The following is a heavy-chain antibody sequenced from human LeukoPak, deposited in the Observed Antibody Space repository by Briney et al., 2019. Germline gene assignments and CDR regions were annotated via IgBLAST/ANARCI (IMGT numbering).Heavy chain of an antibody. CDR3: ARGPSPDSSGWYRGPDYYYYGMDV. CDR2: IYTSGST. J-gene: IGHJ6*02. CDR1: GGSISSYY. Sequence: AETLSLTCTVSGGSISSYYWSWIRQPAGKGLEWIGRIYTSGSTNYNPSLKSRVIMSVDTSKNQFSLKLSSVTAADTAVYYCARGPSPDSSGWYRGPDYYYYGMDVWGQGTTVTVSS. D-gene: IGHD6-19*01. V-gene: IGHV4-4*07.